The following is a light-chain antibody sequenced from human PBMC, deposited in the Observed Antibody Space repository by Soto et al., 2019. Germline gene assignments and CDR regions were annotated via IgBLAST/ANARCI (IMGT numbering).Light chain of an antibody. Sequence: QSALTQPASVSGSPGQSITISCTGTSSDVGRYNYVSWYQQYPGKAPKLMIYDVSNRPSGVSNRFSGSKSGNTASLTISGLQAEDEADYYCSSSTSSSTDVVFGGGTKVTVL. CDR3: SSSTSSSTDVV. CDR2: DVS. CDR1: SSDVGRYNY. J-gene: IGLJ2*01. V-gene: IGLV2-14*01.